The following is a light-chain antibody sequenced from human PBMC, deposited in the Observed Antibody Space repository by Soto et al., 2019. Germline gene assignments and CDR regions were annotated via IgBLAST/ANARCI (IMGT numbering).Light chain of an antibody. J-gene: IGLJ1*01. CDR1: SSDVGGYNY. CDR2: DVS. V-gene: IGLV2-14*01. Sequence: QSALTQPASVSGSPGQSITISCTGTSSDVGGYNYVSWYQQHPGKTPKLMICDVSNRPSGVSNRFSGSKSGNTASLTISGLQAEDEADYYCSSYTRSSTYVFGTGTKVTVL. CDR3: SSYTRSSTYV.